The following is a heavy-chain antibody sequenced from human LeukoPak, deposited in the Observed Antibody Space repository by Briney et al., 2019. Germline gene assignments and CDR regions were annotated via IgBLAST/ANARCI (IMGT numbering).Heavy chain of an antibody. V-gene: IGHV5-51*01. CDR1: GYSFINYW. J-gene: IGHJ4*02. CDR3: ARHMGGYSNSPFDY. D-gene: IGHD6-13*01. Sequence: GESLKISCKGSGYSFINYWIGWVRQMPGKGLEWMGVIYLGDSDTRYSPSLRGQVTISADKSISTAYLQWNSLKASDTAMYFCARHMGGYSNSPFDYWGQGTLVTVSS. CDR2: IYLGDSDT.